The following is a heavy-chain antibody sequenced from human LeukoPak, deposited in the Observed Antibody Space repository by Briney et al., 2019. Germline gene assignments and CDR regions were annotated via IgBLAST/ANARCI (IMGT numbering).Heavy chain of an antibody. J-gene: IGHJ4*02. CDR1: GFNFSNYW. CDR2: INKDGSET. CDR3: ARDKVTY. Sequence: SGGSLRLSCAASGFNFSNYWMSWVRQAPGKGLEWVAHINKDGSETYYVDSVKGRFTISRDNAKNSLYLQMNSLRVEDTAVYYCARDKVTYWGQGTLVTVSS. V-gene: IGHV3-7*01.